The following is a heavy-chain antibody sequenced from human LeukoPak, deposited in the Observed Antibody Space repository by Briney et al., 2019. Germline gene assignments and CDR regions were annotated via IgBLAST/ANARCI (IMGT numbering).Heavy chain of an antibody. CDR2: ISGSSRHK. J-gene: IGHJ4*02. CDR1: GFTFSSYT. D-gene: IGHD6-13*01. Sequence: GGSLRLSCAASGFTFSSYTMNWVRQAPGKGLEWVSSISGSSRHKYYADSVKGRFTISRDNAKNSLYLQMNSLRAEDTAVYYCARTANFAAGYYIDYWGQGTLVAVSS. V-gene: IGHV3-21*01. CDR3: ARTANFAAGYYIDY.